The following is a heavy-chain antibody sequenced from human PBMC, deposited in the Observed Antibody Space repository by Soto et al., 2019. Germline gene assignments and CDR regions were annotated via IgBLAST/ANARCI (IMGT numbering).Heavy chain of an antibody. J-gene: IGHJ4*02. CDR2: IYYSGST. Sequence: SETLSVTCPVAGGYISSSGCYWGWIRQPPGKGLEWIGSIYYSGSTYYNPSLKSRVTISVDTSKNQFSLKLSSVTAADTAVYYCARHPSTSLFDYWGQGTLVTVS. D-gene: IGHD2-2*01. CDR3: ARHPSTSLFDY. V-gene: IGHV4-39*01. CDR1: GGYISSSGCY.